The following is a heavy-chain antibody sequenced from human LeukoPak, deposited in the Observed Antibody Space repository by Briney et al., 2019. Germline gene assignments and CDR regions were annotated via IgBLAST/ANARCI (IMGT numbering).Heavy chain of an antibody. CDR3: AKDPYNYYDSSGDRGY. J-gene: IGHJ4*02. D-gene: IGHD3-22*01. Sequence: GGSLRLSCAASGFTFSSYGMHWARQAPGKGLEWVAVISYDGSNKYYADSVKGRFTISRDNSKNTLYLQMNSLRAEDTAVYYCAKDPYNYYDSSGDRGYWGQGTLVTVSS. CDR2: ISYDGSNK. CDR1: GFTFSSYG. V-gene: IGHV3-30*18.